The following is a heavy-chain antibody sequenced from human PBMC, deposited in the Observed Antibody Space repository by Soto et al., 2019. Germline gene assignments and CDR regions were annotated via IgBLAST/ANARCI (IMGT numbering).Heavy chain of an antibody. CDR2: ISSGSDYR. J-gene: IGHJ4*02. V-gene: IGHV3-21*01. D-gene: IGHD3-10*01. Sequence: EVQLVESGGGLVKPGGSLRLSCVASGFTFSSYSMSWVRQAPGRGLEWISFISSGSDYRYYGDSVKGRFTISRDNAKNSLYLQMNSLRVEDTAVYYCARYGSTSYSFDYWGQGTLVTVSS. CDR1: GFTFSSYS. CDR3: ARYGSTSYSFDY.